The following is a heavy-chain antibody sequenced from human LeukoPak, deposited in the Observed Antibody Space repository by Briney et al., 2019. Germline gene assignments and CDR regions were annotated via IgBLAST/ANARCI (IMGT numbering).Heavy chain of an antibody. V-gene: IGHV3-33*06. CDR2: IWYDGSNK. CDR3: VKDRTASYFDY. Sequence: GGSLRLSCAASGFSFSSYGMHWVRQAPGKGLEWVAVIWYDGSNKYYAESVKGRFTISRDNSKNTLYLQMNSLRAEDTAVYYCVKDRTASYFDYWGQGTLVTVSS. J-gene: IGHJ4*02. CDR1: GFSFSSYG. D-gene: IGHD2-21*02.